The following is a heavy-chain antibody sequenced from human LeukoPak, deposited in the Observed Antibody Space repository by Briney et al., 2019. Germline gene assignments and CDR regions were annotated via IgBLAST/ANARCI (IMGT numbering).Heavy chain of an antibody. CDR1: GFTFSTYD. J-gene: IGHJ3*02. D-gene: IGHD3-10*01. Sequence: GGSLRLSCAASGFTFSTYDMHWVRHTTGKGLEWVSAISTAGDTYYAGSVKGRFTISRENAKNSLYLQMNSLRAGDTAVYYCARAPGGNYYNIWGQGTMVTVS. CDR3: ARAPGGNYYNI. CDR2: ISTAGDT. V-gene: IGHV3-13*01.